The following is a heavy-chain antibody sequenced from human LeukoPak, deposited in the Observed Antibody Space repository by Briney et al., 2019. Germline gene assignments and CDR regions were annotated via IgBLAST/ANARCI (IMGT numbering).Heavy chain of an antibody. J-gene: IGHJ5*02. D-gene: IGHD2-2*01. CDR1: GGSISRSTYY. V-gene: IGHV4-39*07. CDR3: AREARCSSTSCSRVGSFDP. CDR2: INYSGTT. Sequence: SETLSLTCSVSGGSISRSTYYWGWIRQPPGKGLEWIATINYSGTTHYIPSLNSRVTISADTSNNQFSLKVKSVTAADTAVYYCAREARCSSTSCSRVGSFDPWGQGTLVTVSS.